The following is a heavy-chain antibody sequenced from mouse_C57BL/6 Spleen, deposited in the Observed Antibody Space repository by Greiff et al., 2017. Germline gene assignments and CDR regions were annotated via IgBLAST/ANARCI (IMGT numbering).Heavy chain of an antibody. CDR3: ARHGGTPRYFDV. V-gene: IGHV5-9*01. CDR1: GFTFSSYT. J-gene: IGHJ1*03. Sequence: EVKLVESGGGLVKPGGSLKLSCAASGFTFSSYTMSWVRQTPEKRLEWVATISGGGGNTYYPDSVKGRFTISRDNAKNTLYLQMSSLRSEDTALYYCARHGGTPRYFDVWGTGTTVTVSS. D-gene: IGHD3-3*01. CDR2: ISGGGGNT.